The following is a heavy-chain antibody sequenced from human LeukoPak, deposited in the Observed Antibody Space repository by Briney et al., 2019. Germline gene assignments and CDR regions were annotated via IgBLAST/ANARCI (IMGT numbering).Heavy chain of an antibody. V-gene: IGHV4-4*07. CDR3: AREMRGNYDVLTGYYHPYHYGMDV. CDR2: MYSRGST. CDR1: GGSISTYY. Sequence: PSETLSLTCTVAGGSISTYYGSWIRQPAGGRLEWIGRMYSRGSTTYHHSLKSRVSMSLDTSKNQFSLHLSSVTAADTAVYYCAREMRGNYDVLTGYYHPYHYGMDVWGQGTTVIVSS. D-gene: IGHD3-9*01. J-gene: IGHJ6*02.